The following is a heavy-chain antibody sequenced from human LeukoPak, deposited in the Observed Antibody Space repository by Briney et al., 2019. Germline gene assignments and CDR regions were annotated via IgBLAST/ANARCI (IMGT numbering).Heavy chain of an antibody. J-gene: IGHJ4*02. CDR3: ARVVYSSGWPFDY. CDR2: VYTSGST. CDR1: GGSISSYY. D-gene: IGHD6-19*01. Sequence: SETLSLTCTVSGGSISSYYWSWIRQPAGKGLEWIGRVYTSGSTNYNPSLKSRVTISVDKSKNQFSLKLSSVTAADTAVYYCARVVYSSGWPFDYWGQGTLVTVSS. V-gene: IGHV4-4*07.